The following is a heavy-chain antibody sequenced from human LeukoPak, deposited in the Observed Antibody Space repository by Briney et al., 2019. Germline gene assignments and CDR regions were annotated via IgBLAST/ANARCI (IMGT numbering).Heavy chain of an antibody. D-gene: IGHD5-12*01. CDR2: VGNDEKTI. CDR3: AKDPTRLWDIASDYYFDY. V-gene: IGHV3-30*04. CDR1: GFTFTGHS. Sequence: GGSLRLSCVASGFTFTGHSMHWVRQAPGKGLEWVAVVGNDEKTIFYADSLKGRFTISRDNSKNTLYLQMNSLRAEDTAVYYCAKDPTRLWDIASDYYFDYWGQGTLVTVSS. J-gene: IGHJ4*02.